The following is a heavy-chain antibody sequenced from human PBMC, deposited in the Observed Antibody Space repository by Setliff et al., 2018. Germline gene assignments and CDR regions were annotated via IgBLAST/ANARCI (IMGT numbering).Heavy chain of an antibody. J-gene: IGHJ6*03. D-gene: IGHD3-16*02. Sequence: ASVKVSCKASGGTFRSYGISWVRQAPGQGLEWMGWISTNTGNPSYAQGFTGRFVFSLDTSVSTAYLQISSLKPEDTAMYYCARASRFATIVWKGDYYMDVWGKGTTVTVSS. CDR3: ARASRFATIVWKGDYYMDV. CDR1: GGTFRSYG. CDR2: ISTNTGNP. V-gene: IGHV7-4-1*02.